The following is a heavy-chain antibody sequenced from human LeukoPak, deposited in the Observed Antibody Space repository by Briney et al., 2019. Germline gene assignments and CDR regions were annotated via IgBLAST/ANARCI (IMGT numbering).Heavy chain of an antibody. J-gene: IGHJ3*02. CDR1: GGSISSGSYY. D-gene: IGHD5-24*01. Sequence: SQTLSLTCTVSGGSISSGSYYWSWIRQPAGKGLEWIGRIYTSGSTNYNPSLKSRVTISVDTSKNQFSLKLSSVTAADTAVYYCARSEMAKGDAFDIWGQGTMVTVSS. CDR2: IYTSGST. V-gene: IGHV4-61*02. CDR3: ARSEMAKGDAFDI.